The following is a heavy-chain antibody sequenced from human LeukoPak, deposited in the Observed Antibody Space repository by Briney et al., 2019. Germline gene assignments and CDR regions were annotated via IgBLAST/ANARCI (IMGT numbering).Heavy chain of an antibody. J-gene: IGHJ4*02. V-gene: IGHV3-49*04. CDR2: IRSKAYGGTT. CDR3: TKESGGYTHY. D-gene: IGHD1-1*01. CDR1: GLSFDDHA. Sequence: GRALSLSRIGSGLSFDDHAMNWVGQAPGRGLAWVGFIRSKAYGGTTEYAASVKGRFTISRDDSKSIAYLQMNSLKTEDTAVYYCTKESGGYTHYWGQGTLVTVSS.